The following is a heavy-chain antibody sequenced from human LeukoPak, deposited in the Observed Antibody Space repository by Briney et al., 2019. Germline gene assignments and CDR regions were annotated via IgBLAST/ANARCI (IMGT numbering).Heavy chain of an antibody. Sequence: SETLSLTCAVSGGSISSGGYSWSWIRQPPGKGLEWIGDIYHSGSTNYNPSLKSRVTISVDTSKNQFSLKLNSVTAADTAVYYCARDEPVTHDAFDIWGQGTMVTVSS. J-gene: IGHJ3*02. CDR2: IYHSGST. D-gene: IGHD4-17*01. V-gene: IGHV4-61*08. CDR1: GGSISSGGYS. CDR3: ARDEPVTHDAFDI.